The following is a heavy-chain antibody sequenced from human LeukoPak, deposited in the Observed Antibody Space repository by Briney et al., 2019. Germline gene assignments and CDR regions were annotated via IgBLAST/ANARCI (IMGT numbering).Heavy chain of an antibody. CDR3: ARALPDLYGSRSYTFDP. J-gene: IGHJ5*02. CDR1: GGSFSGYY. CDR2: INHSGST. Sequence: SETLSLTCAVYGGSFSGYYWSWIRQPPGKGLEWIGEINHSGSTNYNPSLKSRVTISVDTSKNQFSLKLSSVTAADTAVYYCARALPDLYGSRSYTFDPWGQGTLVTVSS. D-gene: IGHD3-10*01. V-gene: IGHV4-34*01.